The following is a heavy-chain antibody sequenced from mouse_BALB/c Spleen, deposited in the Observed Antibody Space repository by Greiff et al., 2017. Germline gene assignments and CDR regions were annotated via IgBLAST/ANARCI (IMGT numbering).Heavy chain of an antibody. CDR3: ASRGGDPFAY. V-gene: IGHV1S81*02. Sequence: QVQLKQSGAELVKPGASVKLSCKASGYTFTSYWMHWVKQRPGQGLEWIGEINPSNGRTNYNEKFKSKATLTVDKSSSTAYMQLSSLTSEDSAVYYYASRGGDPFAYWGQGTLVTVSA. D-gene: IGHD2-13*01. CDR1: GYTFTSYW. CDR2: INPSNGRT. J-gene: IGHJ3*01.